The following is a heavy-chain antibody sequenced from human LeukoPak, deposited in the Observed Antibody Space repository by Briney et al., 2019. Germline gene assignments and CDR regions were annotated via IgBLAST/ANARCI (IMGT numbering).Heavy chain of an antibody. CDR1: GGSISSGAYY. CDR2: IYNSGST. CDR3: ASDTADSSGWGSDY. D-gene: IGHD6-19*01. J-gene: IGHJ4*02. V-gene: IGHV4-39*07. Sequence: PSETLSLTCTVSGGSISSGAYYWGWIRQPPGKGLEWIGSIYNSGSTYYNPSLKSQVTISVDTSKNQFSLKLSSVTAADTAVYYCASDTADSSGWGSDYWGQGTLVTVSS.